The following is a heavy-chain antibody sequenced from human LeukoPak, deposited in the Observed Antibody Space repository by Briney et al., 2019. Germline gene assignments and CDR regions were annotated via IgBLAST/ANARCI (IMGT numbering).Heavy chain of an antibody. Sequence: SVKVSCKASGGTFSSYAISWVRQAPGQGLEWMGGIIPIFGTANYAQEFQGRVTITADESTSTAYMELSSLRSEDTAVYYCARDKMGYGDYVVSTGSDYGMDVWGQGTTVTVSS. CDR1: GGTFSSYA. D-gene: IGHD4-17*01. CDR3: ARDKMGYGDYVVSTGSDYGMDV. CDR2: IIPIFGTA. V-gene: IGHV1-69*13. J-gene: IGHJ6*02.